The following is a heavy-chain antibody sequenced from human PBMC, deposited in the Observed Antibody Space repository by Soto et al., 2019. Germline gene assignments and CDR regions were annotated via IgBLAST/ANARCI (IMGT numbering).Heavy chain of an antibody. V-gene: IGHV4-31*03. CDR1: GGSISSGGYY. Sequence: KPSETLSLTCTVSGGSISSGGYYWSWIRQHPGKGLEWIGYIYYSGSTYYNPSLKSRVTISVDTSKNQFSLKLSSVTAADTAVYYCARDRDFWSGYFSYYGMDVWGQGTTVTVS. CDR2: IYYSGST. J-gene: IGHJ6*02. D-gene: IGHD3-3*01. CDR3: ARDRDFWSGYFSYYGMDV.